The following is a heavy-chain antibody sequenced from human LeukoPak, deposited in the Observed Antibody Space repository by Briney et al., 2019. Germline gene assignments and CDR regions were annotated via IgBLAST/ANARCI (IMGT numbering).Heavy chain of an antibody. J-gene: IGHJ4*02. D-gene: IGHD2-15*01. CDR3: AKDSRYCSGGSCYPSPPADY. V-gene: IGHV3-66*01. CDR1: GFTVSSNY. Sequence: GGSLRLSCAASGFTVSSNYMNWVRQAPGKGLEWVSVIYSGGSTYYADSVKGRFTISRDNSKNTLYLQMSNLRAEDTAVYYCAKDSRYCSGGSCYPSPPADYWGQGTLVTVSS. CDR2: IYSGGST.